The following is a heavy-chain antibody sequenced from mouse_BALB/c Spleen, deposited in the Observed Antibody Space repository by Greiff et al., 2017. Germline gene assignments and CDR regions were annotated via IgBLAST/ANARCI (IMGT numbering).Heavy chain of an antibody. J-gene: IGHJ4*01. D-gene: IGHD2-14*01. CDR3: ARSLYYRFPMDY. CDR2: INPGSGGT. CDR1: GYAFTNYL. Sequence: QVHVKQSGAELVRPGTSVKVSCKASGYAFTNYLIEWVKQRPGQGLEWIGVINPGSGGTNYNEKFKGKATLTADKSSSTAYMQLSSLTSDDSAVYFCARSLYYRFPMDYWGQGTSVTVSS. V-gene: IGHV1-54*01.